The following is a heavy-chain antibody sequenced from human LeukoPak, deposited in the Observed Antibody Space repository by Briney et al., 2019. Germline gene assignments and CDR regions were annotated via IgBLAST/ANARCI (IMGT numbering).Heavy chain of an antibody. CDR2: ISGSGGST. J-gene: IGHJ6*03. CDR1: GFTFSSYG. CDR3: ARGGEIRGVISRDFYFYYMAV. V-gene: IGHV3-23*01. D-gene: IGHD3-10*01. Sequence: PGGSLRLSCAASGFTFSSYGMSWVRQAPGKGLEWVSAISGSGGSTYYADSVKGRFTISGDNSKNTLYLQMNSLRAEDTAVYYCARGGEIRGVISRDFYFYYMAVWGKGATVTISS.